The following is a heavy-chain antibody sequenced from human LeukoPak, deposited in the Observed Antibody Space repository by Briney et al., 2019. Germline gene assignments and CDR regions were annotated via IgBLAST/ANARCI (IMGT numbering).Heavy chain of an antibody. Sequence: GASVKVSCKASGYTFTDYYMHWVRQAPGQGFEWMGWINPNDGDTNYAQKFQGRVTMTRDTSISTAHMEVSRLRSDDTAVYYCARANFRYCSSSTYLFYYWGQGNLVTVSS. CDR1: GYTFTDYY. CDR3: ARANFRYCSSSTYLFYY. CDR2: INPNDGDT. D-gene: IGHD2-2*01. V-gene: IGHV1-2*02. J-gene: IGHJ4*02.